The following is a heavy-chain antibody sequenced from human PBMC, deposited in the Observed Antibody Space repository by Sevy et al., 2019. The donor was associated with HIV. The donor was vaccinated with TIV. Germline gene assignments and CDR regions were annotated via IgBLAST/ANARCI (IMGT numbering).Heavy chain of an antibody. Sequence: GGSLRLSCAASGFTFDEYGMSWVRQAPGKGLEWVSGINWNGGSTGYADSVKGRFTISRDNAKNSLYLQMNSLRAEDTALYYCARHFFGYTSSWYYFDYWGQGTLVTVSS. CDR3: ARHFFGYTSSWYYFDY. D-gene: IGHD6-13*01. CDR2: INWNGGST. CDR1: GFTFDEYG. V-gene: IGHV3-20*04. J-gene: IGHJ4*02.